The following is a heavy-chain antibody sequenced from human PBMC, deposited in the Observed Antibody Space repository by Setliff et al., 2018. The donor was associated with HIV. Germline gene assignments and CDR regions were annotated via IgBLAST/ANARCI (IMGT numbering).Heavy chain of an antibody. CDR1: GAYISSYY. V-gene: IGHV4-59*01. CDR2: IYYSGNT. D-gene: IGHD3-3*01. Sequence: SETLSLTCTVSGAYISSYYWSWIRQPPGKGLEWIGEIYYSGNTHFNPSLKSRVTISLDTSKNQVFLKLTSVTAADTAVYYCARDLGRITLSGVNEGWFDPWGQGTLVTVSS. CDR3: ARDLGRITLSGVNEGWFDP. J-gene: IGHJ5*02.